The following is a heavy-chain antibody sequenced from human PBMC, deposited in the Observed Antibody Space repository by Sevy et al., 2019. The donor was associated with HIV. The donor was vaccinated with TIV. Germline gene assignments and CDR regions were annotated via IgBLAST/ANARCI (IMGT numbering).Heavy chain of an antibody. J-gene: IGHJ4*02. CDR3: ARGSQTYYDFWSGYLGGYYFDY. CDR2: ISSSGSTI. CDR1: GFTFSDYY. D-gene: IGHD3-3*01. V-gene: IGHV3-11*01. Sequence: GGSLRLSCAASGFTFSDYYMSWIRQAPGKGLEWVSYISSSGSTIYYADSVKGRFTISRDNAKNSMYLQMKSLRAEDTAVYYCARGSQTYYDFWSGYLGGYYFDYWGQGTLVTVSS.